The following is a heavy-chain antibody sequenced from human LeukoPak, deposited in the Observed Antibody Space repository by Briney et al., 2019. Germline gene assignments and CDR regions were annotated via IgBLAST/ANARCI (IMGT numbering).Heavy chain of an antibody. CDR3: ARRRLGMGWFDP. Sequence: SETLSLTCTVSGGSISGSSYYWGWIRQPPGKGLEWIGSIYYSGSTYYNPSLKSRVTISVDTSKNQFSLKLSSVTAADTAVYYCARRRLGMGWFDPWGQGTLVTVSS. V-gene: IGHV4-39*01. CDR1: GGSISGSSYY. J-gene: IGHJ5*02. D-gene: IGHD1-14*01. CDR2: IYYSGST.